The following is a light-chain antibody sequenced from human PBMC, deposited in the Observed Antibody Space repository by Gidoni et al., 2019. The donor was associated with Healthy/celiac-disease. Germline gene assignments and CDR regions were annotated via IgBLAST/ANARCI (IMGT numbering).Light chain of an antibody. CDR3: QQSYSTPRT. Sequence: DIQMTTCPSPLSASVGDRVTITCRASQSISSYLNWYQQKPGKAPKLLIYAASSLQSGVPSRFSGSGSGTDFTLTISSLQPEDFATYYCQQSYSTPRTFGGGTKVEIK. V-gene: IGKV1-39*01. CDR1: QSISSY. CDR2: AAS. J-gene: IGKJ4*02.